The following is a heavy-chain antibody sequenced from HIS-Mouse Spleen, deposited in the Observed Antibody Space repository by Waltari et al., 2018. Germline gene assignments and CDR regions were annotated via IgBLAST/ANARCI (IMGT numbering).Heavy chain of an antibody. J-gene: IGHJ4*02. CDR2: IDWDDDK. Sequence: QVTLRESGPALVKPTQTLTLTCTFSGFSLSTSGMCVSWIRQPPGKALEWLARIDWDDDKYYSTSLKTRLTISRETSKNQVVLTMTNMDPLDTVTYYCARIAEGYTSGWYAFDYWGQGTLVTVSS. D-gene: IGHD6-19*01. V-gene: IGHV2-70*15. CDR1: GFSLSTSGMC. CDR3: ARIAEGYTSGWYAFDY.